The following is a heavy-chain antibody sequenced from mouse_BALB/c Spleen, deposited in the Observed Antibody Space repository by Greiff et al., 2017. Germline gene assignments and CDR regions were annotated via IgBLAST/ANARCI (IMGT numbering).Heavy chain of an antibody. V-gene: IGHV5-6-5*01. CDR1: GFTFSSYA. J-gene: IGHJ1*01. Sequence: EVQLVESGGGLVKPGGSLKLSCAASGFTFSSYAMSWVRQTPEKRLEWVASISSGGSTYYPDSVKGRFTISRDNARNILYLQMSSLRSEDTAMYYCARGVDYDGYWYFDVWGAGTTVTVSS. D-gene: IGHD2-4*01. CDR3: ARGVDYDGYWYFDV. CDR2: ISSGGST.